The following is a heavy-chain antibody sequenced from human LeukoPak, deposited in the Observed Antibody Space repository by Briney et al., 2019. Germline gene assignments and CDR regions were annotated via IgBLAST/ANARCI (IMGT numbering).Heavy chain of an antibody. J-gene: IGHJ4*02. V-gene: IGHV1-69*13. CDR3: AREGHVIPFDY. D-gene: IGHD2-2*02. CDR1: EGTFSSYA. CDR2: IIPIFGTA. Sequence: ASVKVSCKASEGTFSSYAISWVRQAPGQGLEWMGGIIPIFGTANYAQKFQGRVTITADESTSTAYMELSSLRSEDTAVYYCAREGHVIPFDYWGQGTLVTVSS.